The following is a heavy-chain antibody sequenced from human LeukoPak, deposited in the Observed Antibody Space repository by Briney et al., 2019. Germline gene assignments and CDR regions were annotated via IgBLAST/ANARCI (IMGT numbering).Heavy chain of an antibody. J-gene: IGHJ3*02. CDR3: ARDGPLGGAFDT. Sequence: ASAKVSCKTSGYTFTGYYTHWVRQAPGQGLEWMGWINPNSGGTKYAQKFQGRVTMARDTSINTAYMELNTLTSDDTAMYYCARDGPLGGAFDTWGQGTLVTVSS. V-gene: IGHV1-2*02. CDR2: INPNSGGT. D-gene: IGHD3-16*01. CDR1: GYTFTGYY.